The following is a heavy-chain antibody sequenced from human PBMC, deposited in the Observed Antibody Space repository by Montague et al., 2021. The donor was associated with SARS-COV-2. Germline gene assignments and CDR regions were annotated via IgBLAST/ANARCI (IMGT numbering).Heavy chain of an antibody. V-gene: IGHV4-34*01. CDR2: INHTGSA. CDR3: ARGQVTISGVLIFIPAAGPLDV. CDR1: GGSFSDYY. D-gene: IGHD3-3*01. J-gene: IGHJ3*01. Sequence: SETLSLTCAVYGGSFSDYYWTWIRQAPGEGLEWIGEINHTGSASYNPSLKSRVTLSKDTSKNQFSLKLQSLTAADTAVYYCARGQVTISGVLIFIPAAGPLDVWGQGTLVTVSS.